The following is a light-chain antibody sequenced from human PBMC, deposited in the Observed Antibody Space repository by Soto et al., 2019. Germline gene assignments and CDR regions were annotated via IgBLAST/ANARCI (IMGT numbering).Light chain of an antibody. CDR1: NIGSRG. CDR3: QVWDSSSDHRV. CDR2: DDR. J-gene: IGLJ3*02. V-gene: IGLV3-21*02. Sequence: SYELTQPPSVSVAPGQTARITCGGNNIGSRGVHWYQQQPGQAPVLVVYDDRDRPSGIPERFSGSNSGNTATLTISRVEAGDEADFYRQVWDSSSDHRVFGGGTKLTVL.